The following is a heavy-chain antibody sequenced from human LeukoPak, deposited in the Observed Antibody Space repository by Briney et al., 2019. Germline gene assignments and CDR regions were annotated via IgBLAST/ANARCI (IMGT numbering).Heavy chain of an antibody. J-gene: IGHJ3*01. CDR2: ISGNGDTI. V-gene: IGHV3-23*01. CDR1: GFTFSNYA. D-gene: IGHD3-3*01. CDR3: AKDYRGSGYFFDV. Sequence: GGSLRLSCAGSGFTFSNYAMSWVRQAPGKGLEWVSVISGNGDTIYYADSVKGWFTISRDNSKNTLYLQMNSLRAEDTAIYSCAKDYRGSGYFFDVWGQGTMVAVSS.